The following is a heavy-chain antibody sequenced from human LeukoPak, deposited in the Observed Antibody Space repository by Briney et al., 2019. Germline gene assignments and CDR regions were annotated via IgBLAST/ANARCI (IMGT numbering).Heavy chain of an antibody. CDR3: ARHASSSDSTASYYSFDY. D-gene: IGHD3-22*01. V-gene: IGHV4-39*01. CDR2: VHYGGST. Sequence: SETLSLTCTVSGVSISSSGSFWDWIRQPPGKGLEWIGTVHYGGSTYYNPSLKSRVIIAVDTSKNQFSLRLTSVTAADTAVFYCARHASSSDSTASYYSFDYWGQGTLATVSS. CDR1: GVSISSSGSF. J-gene: IGHJ4*02.